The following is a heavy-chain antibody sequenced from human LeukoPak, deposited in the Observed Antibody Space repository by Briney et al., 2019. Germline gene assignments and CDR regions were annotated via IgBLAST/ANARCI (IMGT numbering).Heavy chain of an antibody. Sequence: SETLSLTCAVYGGSFSVCYWSWIPQPPGKGLEWIGEVNHSGSTSYNPSLKSQVTTSVDTSKIQFSLKLSSVTAADTAVYYCARLPNRWLSPDYWGQGTLVTVSS. V-gene: IGHV4-34*01. CDR1: GGSFSVCY. CDR2: VNHSGST. D-gene: IGHD3-22*01. J-gene: IGHJ4*02. CDR3: ARLPNRWLSPDY.